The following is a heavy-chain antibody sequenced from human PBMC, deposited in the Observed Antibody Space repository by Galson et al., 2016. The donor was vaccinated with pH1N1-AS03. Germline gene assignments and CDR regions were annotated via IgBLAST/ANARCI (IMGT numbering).Heavy chain of an antibody. V-gene: IGHV3-30*14. CDR2: MSYEGTTT. D-gene: IGHD6-13*01. Sequence: SLRLSCAASGFIFTHYSMHWVRQALGKRLEWVAVMSYEGTTTYYADSVKGRFTISRDNSKNTLYLQMNSLRTEETALYYCAREEGGFGSNWLQADAFDIWGQGTMVTVSS. J-gene: IGHJ3*02. CDR3: AREEGGFGSNWLQADAFDI. CDR1: GFIFTHYS.